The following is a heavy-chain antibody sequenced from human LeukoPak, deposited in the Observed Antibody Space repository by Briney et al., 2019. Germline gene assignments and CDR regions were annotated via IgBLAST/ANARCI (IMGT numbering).Heavy chain of an antibody. CDR3: AGTTDYSSFLAF. J-gene: IGHJ4*02. CDR1: GDSVSSSSAV. Sequence: SQTLSLSCAVSGDSVSSSSAVWNWIRQSPSRGLEWLGRTYYRSKWHNEYAESVKSRISITSDTSKNQFSLQLNSVTPEDTAEYYCAGTTDYSSFLAFWGQGTLVTVSS. D-gene: IGHD4-11*01. CDR2: TYYRSKWHN. V-gene: IGHV6-1*01.